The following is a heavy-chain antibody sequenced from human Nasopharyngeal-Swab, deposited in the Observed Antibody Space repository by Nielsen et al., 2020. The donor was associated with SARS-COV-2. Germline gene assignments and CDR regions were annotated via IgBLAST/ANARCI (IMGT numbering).Heavy chain of an antibody. CDR1: GFSITYRF. D-gene: IGHD2-8*01. Sequence: SVKVSCKASGFSITYRFLHWMRQAPGQALAWMGWITPFNGNAKYAQKFQGRVSITRDGSRTTASLELSSLRPDDTAMYFCASGQCINGVCNPTDGLDVWGQGTSVTVS. J-gene: IGHJ6*02. CDR3: ASGQCINGVCNPTDGLDV. CDR2: ITPFNGNA. V-gene: IGHV1-45*02.